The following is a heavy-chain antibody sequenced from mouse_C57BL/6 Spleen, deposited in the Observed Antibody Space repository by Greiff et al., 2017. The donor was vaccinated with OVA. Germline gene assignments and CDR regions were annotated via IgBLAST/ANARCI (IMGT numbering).Heavy chain of an antibody. Sequence: EVQLQQSGPGLVKPSQSLSLTCSVTGYSITSGYYWNWIRQFPGNKLEWMGYISYDGSNNYNPSLKNRISITRDTSKNQFFLKLNSVTTEDTATYYCARGGTGTDFDYWGQGTTLTVSS. D-gene: IGHD4-1*01. J-gene: IGHJ2*01. CDR3: ARGGTGTDFDY. V-gene: IGHV3-6*01. CDR1: GYSITSGYY. CDR2: ISYDGSN.